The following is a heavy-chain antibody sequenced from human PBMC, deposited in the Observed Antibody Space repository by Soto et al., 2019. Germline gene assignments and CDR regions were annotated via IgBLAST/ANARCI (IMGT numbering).Heavy chain of an antibody. Sequence: EVQLLESGGDVVEPGGSLRLSCAASGFTFDSYAMNWVRQAPGKGLQWVSAISGRGDSTYYADSVKGRFTISRDNSKNTLYLQMNSLRADDTAVYYCAKPGATDCCGDCYLDYWGQGTLVTVSS. J-gene: IGHJ4*02. D-gene: IGHD2-21*02. CDR3: AKPGATDCCGDCYLDY. CDR2: ISGRGDST. CDR1: GFTFDSYA. V-gene: IGHV3-23*01.